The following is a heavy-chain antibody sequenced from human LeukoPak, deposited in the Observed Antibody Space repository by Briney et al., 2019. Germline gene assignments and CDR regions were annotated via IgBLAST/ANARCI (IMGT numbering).Heavy chain of an antibody. J-gene: IGHJ4*02. CDR2: INPSGGST. V-gene: IGHV1-46*01. CDR3: ARDGLGSSSWSDFDY. Sequence: ASVKVSCEASGYTFTSYYMHWVRQAPGQGLEWMGIINPSGGSTSYAQKFQGRVTMTRDTSTSTVYMELSSLRSEDTAVYYCARDGLGSSSWSDFDYWGQGTLVTVSS. D-gene: IGHD6-13*01. CDR1: GYTFTSYY.